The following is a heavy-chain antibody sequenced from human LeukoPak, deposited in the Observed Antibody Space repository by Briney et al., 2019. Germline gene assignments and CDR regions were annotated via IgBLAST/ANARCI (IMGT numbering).Heavy chain of an antibody. CDR2: INHSGST. Sequence: SETLSLTCADYGGSFSGYYWSWIRQPPGKGLEWIGEINHSGSTNYNPSLKSRVTISVDTSKNQFSLKLSSVTAADTAVYYCARLVSRGKYQLRNYYYGMDVWGQGTTVTVSS. CDR1: GGSFSGYY. CDR3: ARLVSRGKYQLRNYYYGMDV. V-gene: IGHV4-34*01. J-gene: IGHJ6*02. D-gene: IGHD2-2*01.